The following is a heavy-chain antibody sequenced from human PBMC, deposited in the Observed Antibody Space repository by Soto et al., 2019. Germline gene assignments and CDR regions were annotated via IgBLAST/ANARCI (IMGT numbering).Heavy chain of an antibody. CDR1: GGSISSGGYY. J-gene: IGHJ3*02. CDR3: ARGSYMITILTLEI. Sequence: SETLSLTCTVSGGSISSGGYYWSWIRQHPGKGLEWIGYIYYSGSTYYNPSLKSRVTISVDTSKNQFSLKLSSVTAADTAVYYCARGSYMITILTLEIWGQGTSVTGSS. V-gene: IGHV4-31*03. D-gene: IGHD3-22*01. CDR2: IYYSGST.